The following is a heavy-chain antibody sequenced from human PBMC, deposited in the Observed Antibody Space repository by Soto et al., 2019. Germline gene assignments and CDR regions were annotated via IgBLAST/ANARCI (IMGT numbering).Heavy chain of an antibody. D-gene: IGHD6-19*01. CDR3: ASRPRGSVAGTLDS. CDR2: INSDGTT. CDR1: GFTFSDYA. J-gene: IGHJ5*01. Sequence: GGSLRLSCAASGFTFSDYAMSWVRQAPGKGLEWVSVINSDGTTYYADSVQGRFSISRDNSKSILCLQMNSLSVEDTAIYYCASRPRGSVAGTLDSWGQGSLVTVSS. V-gene: IGHV3-23*01.